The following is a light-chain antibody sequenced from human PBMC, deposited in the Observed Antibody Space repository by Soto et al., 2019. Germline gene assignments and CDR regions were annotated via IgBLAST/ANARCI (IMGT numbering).Light chain of an antibody. CDR1: SSDVGGYNF. J-gene: IGLJ2*01. Sequence: QSALTQPRSVSGSPGQSVTISCNGTSSDVGGYNFVSWYQHHPGRAPKLMIHDVSNRPSGVPDRFSGSKSGNTASLTISGLQAEDEADYYCCSYAGSYTLIFGGGTKLTVL. CDR2: DVS. CDR3: CSYAGSYTLI. V-gene: IGLV2-11*01.